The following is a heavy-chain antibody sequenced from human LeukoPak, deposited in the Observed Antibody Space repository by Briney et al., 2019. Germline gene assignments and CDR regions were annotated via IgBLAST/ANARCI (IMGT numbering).Heavy chain of an antibody. CDR2: ISSSGSTI. J-gene: IGHJ4*02. V-gene: IGHV3-11*01. Sequence: PGGSLRLSCAASGFTFGDYYMSWIRQAPGKGLEWVSYISSSGSTIYYADSVKGRFTISRDNAKNSLYLQMNSLRAEDTAVYYCARDRGDGYNALFDYWGQGTLVTVSS. D-gene: IGHD5-24*01. CDR1: GFTFGDYY. CDR3: ARDRGDGYNALFDY.